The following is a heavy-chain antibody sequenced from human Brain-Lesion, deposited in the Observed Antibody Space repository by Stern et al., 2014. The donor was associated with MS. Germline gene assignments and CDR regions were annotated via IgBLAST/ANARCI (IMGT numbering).Heavy chain of an antibody. J-gene: IGHJ6*02. Sequence: QVQLVQSGAEVKKPGASVKVSCKTSGYIFTGYYIHWVRKAPGQGLEWMAWIKPNTGGTKYAQKFQGRVTMSRDTSISTAYVELSSLTSDDTAVYYCARDQRGITIFGVVTDYYYLGMDVWGQGTTVTVSS. CDR2: IKPNTGGT. CDR3: ARDQRGITIFGVVTDYYYLGMDV. D-gene: IGHD3-3*01. CDR1: GYIFTGYY. V-gene: IGHV1-2*02.